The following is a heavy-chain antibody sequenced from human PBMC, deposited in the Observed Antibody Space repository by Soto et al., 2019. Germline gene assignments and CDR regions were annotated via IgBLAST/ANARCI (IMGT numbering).Heavy chain of an antibody. CDR2: ISGSGGST. Sequence: GGSLRLSCAASGFTFSSYAMSWVRQAPGKGLEWVSAISGSGGSTYYADSVKGRFTISRDNSKNTLYLQMNSLRAEDTAVYYWAKTLGYDSSGYSVDAFDIWGQGTMVTVSS. CDR3: AKTLGYDSSGYSVDAFDI. J-gene: IGHJ3*02. V-gene: IGHV3-23*01. D-gene: IGHD3-22*01. CDR1: GFTFSSYA.